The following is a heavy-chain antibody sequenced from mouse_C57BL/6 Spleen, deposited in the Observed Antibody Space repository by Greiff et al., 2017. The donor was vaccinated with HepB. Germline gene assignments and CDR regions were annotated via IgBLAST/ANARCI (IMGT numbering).Heavy chain of an antibody. CDR3: SRHGNYSNYWYFDV. V-gene: IGHV2-6-1*01. D-gene: IGHD2-5*01. CDR1: GFSLTSYG. J-gene: IGHJ1*03. CDR2: IWSDGST. Sequence: VQLVESGPGLVAPSQSLSITCTVSGFSLTSYGVHWVRQPPGKGLEWLVVIWSDGSTTYNSALKSRLSISKDNSKSQVFLKMNSLQTYDTAMYYCSRHGNYSNYWYFDVWGTGTTVTVSS.